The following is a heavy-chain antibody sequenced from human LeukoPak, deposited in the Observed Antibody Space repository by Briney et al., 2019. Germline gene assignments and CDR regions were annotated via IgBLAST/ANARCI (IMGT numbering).Heavy chain of an antibody. D-gene: IGHD3-10*01. CDR1: GFTFSSYS. J-gene: IGHJ6*04. CDR2: ISSSSSYI. CDR3: AREVGESLDYYYYGMDV. V-gene: IGHV3-21*01. Sequence: PGGSLRLTCAASGFTFSSYSMNWVRQAPGKGLEWVSSISSSSSYIYYADSVKGRFTISRDNAKNSLYLRMNSLRAEDTAVYYCAREVGESLDYYYYGMDVWGKGTTVTVSS.